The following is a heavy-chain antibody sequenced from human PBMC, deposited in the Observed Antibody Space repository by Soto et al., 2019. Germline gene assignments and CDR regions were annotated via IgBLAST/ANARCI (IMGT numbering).Heavy chain of an antibody. J-gene: IGHJ5*02. Sequence: SETLSLTCAVSGGSITSANWWTWVRQPPGGGLEWIGEISHSGITSYKASLKSRVTMSVDKTKNDVSLKLTSVTAADTAVYYCARVLRGWFDPWGQGTPVTVS. V-gene: IGHV4-4*02. CDR3: ARVLRGWFDP. CDR2: ISHSGIT. CDR1: GGSITSANW.